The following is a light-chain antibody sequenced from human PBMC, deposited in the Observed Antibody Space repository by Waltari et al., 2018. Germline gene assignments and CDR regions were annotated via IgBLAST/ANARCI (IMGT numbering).Light chain of an antibody. V-gene: IGKV4-1*01. J-gene: IGKJ4*01. Sequence: DIVMTQSPDSLAVSLGERATINCKSSQSVLYSSNNKNYLAWYQQKPGQPPKLLIYWASTRESGVPGRCSGSGSGTDFTLTISSLQAEDVAVYYCQQYYSTPTFGGGTKVEIK. CDR3: QQYYSTPT. CDR2: WAS. CDR1: QSVLYSSNNKNY.